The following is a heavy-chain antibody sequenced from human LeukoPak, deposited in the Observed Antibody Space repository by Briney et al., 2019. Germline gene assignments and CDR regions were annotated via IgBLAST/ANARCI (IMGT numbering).Heavy chain of an antibody. J-gene: IGHJ4*02. CDR3: ARDLRLKELAYCGGDCLDY. Sequence: GGSLRLSCAASGFTFSNYAMHWVRQAPGKGLEYVSAITSNGGSTYYANSVKGRFTISRDNSKNTLYLQMGSLRAEDMAVYYCARDLRLKELAYCGGDCLDYWGQGTLVTGSA. CDR1: GFTFSNYA. D-gene: IGHD2-21*02. CDR2: ITSNGGST. V-gene: IGHV3-64*01.